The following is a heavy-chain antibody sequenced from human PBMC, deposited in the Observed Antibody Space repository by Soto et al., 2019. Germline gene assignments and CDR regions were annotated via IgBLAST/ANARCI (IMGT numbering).Heavy chain of an antibody. V-gene: IGHV3-66*01. J-gene: IGHJ4*02. CDR2: IYSGGST. CDR1: GFTVSSNY. CDR3: AREGSVGSYGDYPLFDY. Sequence: GGSLRLSCAASGFTVSSNYMSWVRQAPGKGLEWVSVIYSGGSTYYADSVKGRFTISRDNSKNTLYLQMNSLRAEDTAVYYCAREGSVGSYGDYPLFDYWGQGTLVTVSS. D-gene: IGHD4-17*01.